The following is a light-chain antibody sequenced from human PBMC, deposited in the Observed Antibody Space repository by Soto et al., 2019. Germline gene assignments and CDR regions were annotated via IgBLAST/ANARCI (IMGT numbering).Light chain of an antibody. CDR1: QSISSY. V-gene: IGKV1-39*01. CDR2: ATS. J-gene: IGKJ2*01. Sequence: DIQMTQSPSSLSASVGDRVTIACRASQSISSYLNWYQHKPGKAPKLLIYATSNLESGVPSRFSGSGSGTVFTLTITSLQREDFTTYYCQQSYSAPHTFGQGTKLEIK. CDR3: QQSYSAPHT.